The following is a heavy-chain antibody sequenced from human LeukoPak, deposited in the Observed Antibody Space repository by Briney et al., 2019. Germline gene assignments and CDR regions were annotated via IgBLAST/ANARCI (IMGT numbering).Heavy chain of an antibody. CDR1: GGSISSYY. CDR2: IYTSGST. D-gene: IGHD6-13*01. Sequence: SETLSLTCTVSGGSISSYYWSWIRQPAGKGLEWIGRIYTSGSTNYNPSLKSRITMPVDTSKNQLSLQLSSVTAADTAVYYCAREGEQLARGGFYYYYGMDVWGQGTTVTVSS. CDR3: AREGEQLARGGFYYYYGMDV. V-gene: IGHV4-4*07. J-gene: IGHJ6*02.